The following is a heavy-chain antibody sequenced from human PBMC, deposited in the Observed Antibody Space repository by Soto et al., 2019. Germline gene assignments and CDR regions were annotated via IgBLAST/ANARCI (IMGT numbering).Heavy chain of an antibody. V-gene: IGHV3-33*01. Sequence: GGSLRLSCAASGFTFSSYGMHWVRQAPGKGLEWVAVIWYDGSNKYYADSVKGRFTISRDNSKNTLYLQMNSLRAEDTAVYYCARDKAVRYYYYGMDVWGQGTTVTVSS. CDR3: ARDKAVRYYYYGMDV. D-gene: IGHD4-4*01. CDR2: IWYDGSNK. J-gene: IGHJ6*02. CDR1: GFTFSSYG.